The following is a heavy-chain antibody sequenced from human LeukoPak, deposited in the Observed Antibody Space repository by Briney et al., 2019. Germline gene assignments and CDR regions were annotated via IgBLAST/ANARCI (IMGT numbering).Heavy chain of an antibody. V-gene: IGHV4-59*01. CDR3: ARVVTYDFWSGSHYGMDV. CDR1: GGSISSYY. CDR2: IYYSGST. Sequence: KPSETLSLTCTVSGGSISSYYWSWIRQPPGKGLEWIGYIYYSGSTNYNPSLKSRVTISVDTSKNQFSLKLSSVTAADTAVYYCARVVTYDFWSGSHYGMDVWGQGTTVTVSS. J-gene: IGHJ6*02. D-gene: IGHD3-3*01.